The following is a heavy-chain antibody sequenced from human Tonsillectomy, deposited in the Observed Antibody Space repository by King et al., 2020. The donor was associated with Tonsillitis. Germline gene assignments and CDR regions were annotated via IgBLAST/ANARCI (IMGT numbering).Heavy chain of an antibody. CDR1: GDSVSSNIVA. J-gene: IGHJ4*02. D-gene: IGHD5-18*01. Sequence: VQLQQSGPGLVKPSQTLSLTCAISGDSVSSNIVAWNWIRQSPSRGLEWLGRTLYRSKWYNEYAVSVKSRITINPDPSSNQFSLQLNSVTPEDTAVYYCARGYSYGFDYWGQGTLVTVSS. CDR3: ARGYSYGFDY. V-gene: IGHV6-1*01. CDR2: TLYRSKWYN.